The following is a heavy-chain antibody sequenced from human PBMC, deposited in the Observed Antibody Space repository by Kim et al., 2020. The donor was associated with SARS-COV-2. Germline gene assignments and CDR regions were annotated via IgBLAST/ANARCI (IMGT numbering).Heavy chain of an antibody. J-gene: IGHJ4*02. V-gene: IGHV3-48*03. CDR1: GFTFSSYE. CDR2: IIGSGTTI. D-gene: IGHD4-4*01. Sequence: GGSLRLSCAASGFTFSSYEMNWVRQAPGKGLEWVSYIIGSGTTIYYADSVRGRFTISRDNDKNSLYLQMNSLRAEDTAVYYCARGPNYSPFDYRGQGTLVTVSS. CDR3: ARGPNYSPFDY.